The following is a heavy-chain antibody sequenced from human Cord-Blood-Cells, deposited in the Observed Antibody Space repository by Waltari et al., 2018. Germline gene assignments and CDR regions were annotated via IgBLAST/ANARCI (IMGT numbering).Heavy chain of an antibody. V-gene: IGHV4-38-2*01. D-gene: IGHD6-13*01. Sequence: QVQLQESGPGLVKPSETLSLTCAVSGYSISSGYYWGWIRQPPGKGLAGIGSIYTSGSTYYNPSLKSRVTISVDTSKNQFSLKLSSVTAADTAVYYCARGKAAAGADYWGQGTLVTVSS. CDR3: ARGKAAAGADY. CDR2: IYTSGST. J-gene: IGHJ4*02. CDR1: GYSISSGYY.